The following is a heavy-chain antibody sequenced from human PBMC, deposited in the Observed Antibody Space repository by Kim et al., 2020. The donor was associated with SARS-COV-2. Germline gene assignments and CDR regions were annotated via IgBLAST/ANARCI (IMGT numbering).Heavy chain of an antibody. D-gene: IGHD3-16*02. Sequence: GGSLRLSCAASGFTFSSYEMNWVRQAPGKGLEWVSYISSSGSTIYYADSVKGRFTISRDNAKNSLYLQMNSLRAEDTAVYYCARAHPYDYVWGSYRYTGENYFDYWGQGTLVTVSS. CDR3: ARAHPYDYVWGSYRYTGENYFDY. CDR1: GFTFSSYE. V-gene: IGHV3-48*03. J-gene: IGHJ4*02. CDR2: ISSSGSTI.